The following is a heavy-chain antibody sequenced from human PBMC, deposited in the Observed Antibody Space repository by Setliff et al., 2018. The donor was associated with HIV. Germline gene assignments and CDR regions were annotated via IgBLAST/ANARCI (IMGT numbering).Heavy chain of an antibody. CDR3: ASGSGYCKNGNCYIGVHKNPDKYYFDY. J-gene: IGHJ4*02. V-gene: IGHV4-59*11. D-gene: IGHD2-8*01. CDR2: IYYNGNT. Sequence: SETLSLTCTVSGGSISSHYWSWIRLPPGKGLEWIGTIYYNGNTNYNPSLKSRVAISVDTSKNLFSLKMNSVTPADTAVYYCASGSGYCKNGNCYIGVHKNPDKYYFDYWGQGTLVTVSS. CDR1: GGSISSHY.